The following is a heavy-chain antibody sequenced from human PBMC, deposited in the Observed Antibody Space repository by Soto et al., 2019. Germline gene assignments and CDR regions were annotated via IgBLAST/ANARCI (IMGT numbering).Heavy chain of an antibody. CDR1: GFIFTRYA. V-gene: IGHV3-23*01. CDR2: ISGTAGKT. Sequence: PGGSLRLSCAASGFIFTRYAMAWVRQVPGKGLEWLAGISGTAGKTYYLDSVKGRFTISRDTSRNTVFLQMNSLRADDTAIYFCAGRTVASSWTSDIWGQGTKVTVSS. CDR3: AGRTVASSWTSDI. D-gene: IGHD6-19*01. J-gene: IGHJ3*02.